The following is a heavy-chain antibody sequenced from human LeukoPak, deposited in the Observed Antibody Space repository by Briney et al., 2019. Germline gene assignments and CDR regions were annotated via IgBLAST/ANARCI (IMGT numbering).Heavy chain of an antibody. J-gene: IGHJ4*02. V-gene: IGHV3-21*01. CDR3: ARDATSGSSLDQPVDY. Sequence: PGGSLRLSCAASGFTFSSYAMNWVRQAPGKGLEWVSSISSSSSYIYYADSVKGRFTISRDNAKNSLYLQMNSLRAEDTAVYYCARDATSGSSLDQPVDYWGQGTLVTVSS. D-gene: IGHD1-26*01. CDR2: ISSSSSYI. CDR1: GFTFSSYA.